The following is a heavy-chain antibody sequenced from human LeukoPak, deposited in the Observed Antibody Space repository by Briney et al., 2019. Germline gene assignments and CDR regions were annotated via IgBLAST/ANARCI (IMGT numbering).Heavy chain of an antibody. CDR2: ISYDGSNK. CDR3: AKDLRSANWFDP. V-gene: IGHV3-30*18. CDR1: GFTFSSYG. J-gene: IGHJ5*02. Sequence: GGSLRLSCTASGFTFSSYGMHWVRQAPGEGLEWVAAISYDGSNKYYADSVKGRFTISRDNSKNTLYLQMNSLRAEDTAVYYCAKDLRSANWFDPWGQGTLVTVSS.